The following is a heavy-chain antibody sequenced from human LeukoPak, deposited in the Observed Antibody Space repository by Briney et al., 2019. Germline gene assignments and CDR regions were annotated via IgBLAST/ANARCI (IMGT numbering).Heavy chain of an antibody. CDR3: ARGAVRGGTNFDY. CDR2: AYYRSKWFI. Sequence: SQTLSLTCAISGDSVSGSPAVWNWIRQSPSRGLEWLGRAYYRSKWFIDYALSVKGRVTITPDTSKNQFSLQLNSVTAEDTAVYYCARGAVRGGTNFDYWGQGTLVTVSS. V-gene: IGHV6-1*01. D-gene: IGHD3-10*01. J-gene: IGHJ4*02. CDR1: GDSVSGSPAV.